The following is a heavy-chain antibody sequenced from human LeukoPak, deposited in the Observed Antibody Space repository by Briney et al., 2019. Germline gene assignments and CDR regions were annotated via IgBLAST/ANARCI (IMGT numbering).Heavy chain of an antibody. CDR3: ARRTGTTYERFDY. V-gene: IGHV1-18*01. CDR2: ISAYNGNT. CDR1: GYTFTSYG. Sequence: GASVKVSCKASGYTFTSYGISWVRQAPGQGLEWMGWISAYNGNTNYAQKLQGRVTMTTDTSTSTVYMELRSLRSDDTAVHYCARRTGTTYERFDYWGQGTLVTVSS. J-gene: IGHJ4*02. D-gene: IGHD1-1*01.